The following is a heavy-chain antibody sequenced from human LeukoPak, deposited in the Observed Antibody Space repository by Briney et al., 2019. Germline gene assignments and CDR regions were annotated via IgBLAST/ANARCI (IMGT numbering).Heavy chain of an antibody. V-gene: IGHV4-39*01. CDR1: GGSINSTSNY. CDR3: ASHCTRITCYPGDALDF. D-gene: IGHD2-2*01. Sequence: SETLSLTCTVSGGSINSTSNYWGWIRQPPGKGLEWIGSIYYSGNTYHNSSLKSRLTISVDTSKNQFSLKLSSVTAADTAVYYCASHCTRITCYPGDALDFWGQGTMVTVSS. J-gene: IGHJ3*01. CDR2: IYYSGNT.